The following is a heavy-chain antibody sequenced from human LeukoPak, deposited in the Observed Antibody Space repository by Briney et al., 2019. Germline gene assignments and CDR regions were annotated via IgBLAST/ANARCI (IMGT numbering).Heavy chain of an antibody. Sequence: SGPTLVNPPQTLTLTCTFSGFSLSTRGMCVSWIRQPPGKALEWLARIDWDDDKYYSTSLKTRLTISKDTSKNQVVLTMTNMDPVDTATYCCARMLLTGSYSSHDYWGQGTLVTVSS. J-gene: IGHJ4*02. CDR2: IDWDDDK. V-gene: IGHV2-70*11. D-gene: IGHD1-26*01. CDR3: ARMLLTGSYSSHDY. CDR1: GFSLSTRGMC.